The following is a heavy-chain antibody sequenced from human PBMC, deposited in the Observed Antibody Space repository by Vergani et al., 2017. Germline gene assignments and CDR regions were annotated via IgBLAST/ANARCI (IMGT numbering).Heavy chain of an antibody. J-gene: IGHJ4*02. CDR2: ISSSSSYI. V-gene: IGHV3-21*01. D-gene: IGHD6-13*01. CDR3: ARDLDPAAGTGY. Sequence: EVQLVESGGGLVKPGGSLRLSCAASGFTFSSYSMNWVRQAPGKGLEWVSTISSSSSYIYYAVSVKGRFTISRDNAKNSLYLQMNSLRAEDTAVYYCARDLDPAAGTGYWGQGTLVTVSS. CDR1: GFTFSSYS.